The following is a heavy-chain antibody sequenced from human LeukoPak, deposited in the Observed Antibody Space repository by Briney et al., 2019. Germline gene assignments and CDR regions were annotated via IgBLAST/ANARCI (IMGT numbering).Heavy chain of an antibody. J-gene: IGHJ4*02. V-gene: IGHV3-48*01. CDR3: ARDRVGYFDY. Sequence: GGSLRLSCAASGFTFSSYAMSWVRQAPGKGLEWVSYISSSSSTIYYADSVKGRFTISRDNAKNSLYLQMNSLRAEDTAVYYCARDRVGYFDYWGQGTLVTVSS. CDR1: GFTFSSYA. D-gene: IGHD2-15*01. CDR2: ISSSSSTI.